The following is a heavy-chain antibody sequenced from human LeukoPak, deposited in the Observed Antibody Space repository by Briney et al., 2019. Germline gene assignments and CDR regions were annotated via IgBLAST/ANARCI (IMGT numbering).Heavy chain of an antibody. CDR1: GGTFSNYA. CDR3: AQFGGGNSGWFDP. D-gene: IGHD4-23*01. J-gene: IGHJ5*02. Sequence: GASVKVSCKASGGTFSNYAISWVRQAPGQGLEWMGWISAYNGNTNYAQKLQGRVTMTTDTSTSTAYMELRSLRSDDTAVYYCAQFGGGNSGWFDPWGQGTLVTVSS. CDR2: ISAYNGNT. V-gene: IGHV1-18*01.